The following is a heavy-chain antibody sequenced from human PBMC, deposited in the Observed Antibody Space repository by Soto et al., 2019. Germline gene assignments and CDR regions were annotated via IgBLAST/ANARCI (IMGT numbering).Heavy chain of an antibody. D-gene: IGHD6-13*01. CDR3: ARDLSRSSWYSRLWYNWFDP. Sequence: GGSLRLSCAASGFTFSSYSMNWVRQAPGKGLEWVSSISSSSSYIYYADSVKGRFTISRDNAKNSLYLQMNSLRAEDTAVYYCARDLSRSSWYSRLWYNWFDPWGKGTLVTVSS. CDR2: ISSSSSYI. J-gene: IGHJ5*02. CDR1: GFTFSSYS. V-gene: IGHV3-21*01.